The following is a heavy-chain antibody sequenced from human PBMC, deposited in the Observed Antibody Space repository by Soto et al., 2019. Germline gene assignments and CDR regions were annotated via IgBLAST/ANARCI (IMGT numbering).Heavy chain of an antibody. Sequence: SETLSLTCTVSGASISGFYWSWIRKSSGKGLEWIVRIYATGTTDYNPSLKSRVMMSVDTSKKQFSLKLRSVTAEDTAVYYCGRDGTKTLRDSFETWGNGIPLTVSS. CDR3: GRDGTKTLRDSFET. D-gene: IGHD1-1*01. V-gene: IGHV4-4*07. CDR2: IYATGTT. CDR1: GASISGFY. J-gene: IGHJ5*01.